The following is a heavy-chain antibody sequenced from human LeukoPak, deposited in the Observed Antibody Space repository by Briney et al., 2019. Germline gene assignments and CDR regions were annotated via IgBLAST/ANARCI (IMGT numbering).Heavy chain of an antibody. Sequence: GGSLRLSCAASGFTFSSDWMSWVRQAPGKGLEWVANINQDGSGRNYVDSVKGRFTISRDNAKSSVFLQMNSLGADDTAVYYCATHSDWRFDYWGQGTLVSVSS. CDR3: ATHSDWRFDY. D-gene: IGHD6-19*01. J-gene: IGHJ4*02. CDR2: INQDGSGR. V-gene: IGHV3-7*01. CDR1: GFTFSSDW.